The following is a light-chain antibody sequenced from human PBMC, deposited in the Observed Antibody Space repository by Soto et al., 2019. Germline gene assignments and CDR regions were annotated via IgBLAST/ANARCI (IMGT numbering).Light chain of an antibody. V-gene: IGKV3-20*01. CDR1: QSISSTY. CDR3: QQYDSPPRT. CDR2: GAS. J-gene: IGKJ1*01. Sequence: EIVLTQSPGTLSLSPGKRVTLSCRASQSISSTYLAWYRQKPGQPPRLLIYGASSRATGIPDRFSGSGSGTDFTLTISRLEPEDFAVYYCQQYDSPPRTFGQGTKVEVQ.